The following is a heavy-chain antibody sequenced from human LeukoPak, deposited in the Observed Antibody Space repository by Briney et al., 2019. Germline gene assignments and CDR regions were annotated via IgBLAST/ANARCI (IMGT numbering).Heavy chain of an antibody. Sequence: KPSETLSLTCAVYGGSFSGYYWSWIRQPPGKGLEWIGEINHSGSTNYNPSLKSRVTISVDTSKNQFSLKLSSVTAADTAVYYCASGSGYDYGGDYWGQGTLVTVSS. CDR2: INHSGST. V-gene: IGHV4-34*01. CDR3: ASGSGYDYGGDY. D-gene: IGHD5-12*01. J-gene: IGHJ4*02. CDR1: GGSFSGYY.